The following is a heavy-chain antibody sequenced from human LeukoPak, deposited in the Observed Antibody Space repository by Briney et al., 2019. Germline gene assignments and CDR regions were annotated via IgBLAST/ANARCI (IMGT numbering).Heavy chain of an antibody. Sequence: PGGSLRLSCAASGFTFSSYAMSWVRQAPGEGLEWVSAISGSGGSTYYADSVKGRFTISRDNSKNTPYLQMNSLRAEDTAVYYCASLMGYCSSTSCQNFDYWGQGTQVTVSS. CDR1: GFTFSSYA. CDR3: ASLMGYCSSTSCQNFDY. J-gene: IGHJ4*02. D-gene: IGHD2-2*01. V-gene: IGHV3-23*01. CDR2: ISGSGGST.